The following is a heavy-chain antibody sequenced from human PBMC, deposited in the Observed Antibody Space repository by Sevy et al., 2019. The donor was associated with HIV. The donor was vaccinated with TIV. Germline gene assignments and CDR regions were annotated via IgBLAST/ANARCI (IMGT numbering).Heavy chain of an antibody. D-gene: IGHD6-13*01. V-gene: IGHV1-18*03. Sequence: GASLKVSCKASGYTFTSYGISWVRQAPGQGLEWMGWISAYNGNTNYAQKLQGRVTMTTDTSTSTAYMELRSLRSDDMAVYYCARETFSLPGIAANTGGYYGMDVWGQGTTVTVSS. CDR1: GYTFTSYG. J-gene: IGHJ6*02. CDR2: ISAYNGNT. CDR3: ARETFSLPGIAANTGGYYGMDV.